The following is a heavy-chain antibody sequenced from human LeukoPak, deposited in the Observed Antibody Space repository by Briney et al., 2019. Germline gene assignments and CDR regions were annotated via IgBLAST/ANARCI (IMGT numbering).Heavy chain of an antibody. D-gene: IGHD2-2*01. Sequence: ASVMVSCKASGYTFTGYYIHWVRQAPGQGPEWMGWINPNSGGTNYAQKFQGRVTMARDTSISTAYMELSRLRSDDTAVYYCARDLGIVVVPAGNFQHWGQGTLVTVSS. CDR3: ARDLGIVVVPAGNFQH. CDR2: INPNSGGT. V-gene: IGHV1-2*02. J-gene: IGHJ1*01. CDR1: GYTFTGYY.